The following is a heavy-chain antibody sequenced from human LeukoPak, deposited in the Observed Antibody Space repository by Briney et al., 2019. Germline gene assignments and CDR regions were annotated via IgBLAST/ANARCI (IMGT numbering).Heavy chain of an antibody. Sequence: GGSLRLSCAASGFTFGSYSMNWVRQAPGKGLEWVSYISSRSSNIYYADSVKGRFTISRDNAKNSLQMNSLRDEDTAVYYCARIPGGYYYGMDVWGQGTTVTVSS. V-gene: IGHV3-48*02. CDR1: GFTFGSYS. D-gene: IGHD3-16*01. CDR3: ARIPGGYYYGMDV. CDR2: ISSRSSNI. J-gene: IGHJ6*02.